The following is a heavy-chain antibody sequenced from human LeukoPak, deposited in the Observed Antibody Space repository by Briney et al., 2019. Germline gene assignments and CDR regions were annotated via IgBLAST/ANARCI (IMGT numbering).Heavy chain of an antibody. CDR3: ARDNSRSLEWYGGYYFDY. Sequence: ASVKVSXKASGYTFTGYYMHWVRQAPGQGLEWMGRIYPNSGGTNYAQKFQGRVTMTRDTPISTAYMELSRLRSDDTAVYYCARDNSRSLEWYGGYYFDYWGQGTLVTVSS. CDR2: IYPNSGGT. CDR1: GYTFTGYY. J-gene: IGHJ4*02. V-gene: IGHV1-2*06. D-gene: IGHD3-3*01.